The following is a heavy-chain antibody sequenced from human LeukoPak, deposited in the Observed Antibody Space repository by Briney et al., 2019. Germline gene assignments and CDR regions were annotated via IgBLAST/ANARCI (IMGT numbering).Heavy chain of an antibody. D-gene: IGHD3-3*02. CDR2: IKSKTDGGTT. CDR3: TTELPLDHVFAGY. CDR1: GFTFSNAW. V-gene: IGHV3-15*01. J-gene: IGHJ4*02. Sequence: GGSLRLSCAASGFTFSNAWMSWVRQAPGKGLEWVGRIKSKTDGGTTDYAAPVKGRFTISRDDSKNTLYLQMNSLKTEDTAVYYCTTELPLDHVFAGYWGQGTLVTVSS.